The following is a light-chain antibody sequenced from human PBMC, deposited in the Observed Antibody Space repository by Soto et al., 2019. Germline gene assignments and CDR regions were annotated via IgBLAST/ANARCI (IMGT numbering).Light chain of an antibody. CDR2: LESSGSY. CDR1: SGHSTYN. J-gene: IGLJ3*02. V-gene: IGLV4-60*03. CDR3: ETSDTNTRV. Sequence: QPVLTQSSSASASLGSSVKLTCTLSSGHSTYNIAWHQQQPGKAPQYLMKLESSGSYNKGSGVPDRFSGSSSGADRYLTISNLQSEDEADYYCETSDTNTRVFGGGTKLTVL.